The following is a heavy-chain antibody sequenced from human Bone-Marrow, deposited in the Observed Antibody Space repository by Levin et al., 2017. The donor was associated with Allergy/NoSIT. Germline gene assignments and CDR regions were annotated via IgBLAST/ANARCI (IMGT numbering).Heavy chain of an antibody. CDR3: AHLLLMAESY. CDR1: GFTFTTSA. D-gene: IGHD2-2*01. V-gene: IGHV3-30*03. Sequence: PTGGSLRLSCTASGFTFTTSAMHWVRQAPGKGLEWVALISFDGSNEEYADSVKGRFTISRDNSKNSVFLQMDSLKTGDTAVYYCAHLLLMAESYWGQGTLVTVAS. J-gene: IGHJ4*02. CDR2: ISFDGSNE.